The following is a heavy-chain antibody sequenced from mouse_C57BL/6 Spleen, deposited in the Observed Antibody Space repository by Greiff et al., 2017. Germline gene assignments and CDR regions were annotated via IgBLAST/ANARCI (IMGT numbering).Heavy chain of an antibody. V-gene: IGHV2-2*01. CDR1: GFSLTSYG. CDR2: IWSGGST. CDR3: ARNDGYLYYFDY. Sequence: VQLQQSGPGLVQPSQSLSITCTVSGFSLTSYGVHWVRQSPGKGLEWLGVIWSGGSTDYNAAFISRLSISKDNSTSQVFFKMNSLQADDTAIYYCARNDGYLYYFDYWGQGTTLTVSS. J-gene: IGHJ2*01. D-gene: IGHD2-3*01.